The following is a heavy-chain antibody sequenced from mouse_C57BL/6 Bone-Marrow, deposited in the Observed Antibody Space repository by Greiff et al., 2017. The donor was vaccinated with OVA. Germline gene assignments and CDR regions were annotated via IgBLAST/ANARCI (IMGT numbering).Heavy chain of an antibody. CDR1: GFNIKNTY. CDR3: ANPLYGNYEGYAMDY. Sequence: EVQLVESVAELVRPGASVKLSCTASGFNIKNTYMHWVKQRPEQGLEWIGRIDPANGNTKYAPKFQGKATITADTSSNTAYLQLSSLTSEDTAIYYCANPLYGNYEGYAMDYWGQGTSVTVSS. D-gene: IGHD2-1*01. J-gene: IGHJ4*01. V-gene: IGHV14-3*01. CDR2: IDPANGNT.